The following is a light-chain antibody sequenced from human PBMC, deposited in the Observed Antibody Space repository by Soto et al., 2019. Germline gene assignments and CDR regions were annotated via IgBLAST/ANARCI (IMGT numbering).Light chain of an antibody. Sequence: QSVLTQPPSVSGVPGQRVTISCTGSSSNIGAGYDVHWYQQLPGTAPKLLIFANSDRPSGVPDRFSGSKSGTSASLAITGLQAEDEADYYCQSYDNSLSGPEVFGGGTKLTVL. V-gene: IGLV1-40*01. J-gene: IGLJ3*02. CDR3: QSYDNSLSGPEV. CDR2: ANS. CDR1: SSNIGAGYD.